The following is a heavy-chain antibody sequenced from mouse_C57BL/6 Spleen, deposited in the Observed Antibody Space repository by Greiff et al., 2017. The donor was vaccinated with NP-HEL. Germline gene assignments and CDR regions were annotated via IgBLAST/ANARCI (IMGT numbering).Heavy chain of an antibody. CDR3: ARLHLLWSLYYAMDY. J-gene: IGHJ4*01. CDR1: GFNIKNTY. CDR2: IDPANGNT. Sequence: VQLQQSVAELVRPGASVKLSCTASGFNIKNTYMHWVKQRPEQGLEWIGRIDPANGNTKYAPKFQGKATITADTSSNTAYLQLSSLTSADTAIYYGARLHLLWSLYYAMDYWGQGTSVTVSS. V-gene: IGHV14-3*01. D-gene: IGHD2-1*01.